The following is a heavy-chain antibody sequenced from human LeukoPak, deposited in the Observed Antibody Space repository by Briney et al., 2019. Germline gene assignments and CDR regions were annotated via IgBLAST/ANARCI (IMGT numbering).Heavy chain of an antibody. V-gene: IGHV4-30-2*01. CDR2: IYHSGST. J-gene: IGHJ3*02. CDR1: GGSISSGGYS. D-gene: IGHD3-22*01. Sequence: SETLSLTCAVSGGSISSGGYSWNWIRQPPGKGLEWIGYIYHSGSTYYNPSLKSRVTISVDRSKNQFSLKLSSVTAADTAVYYCARGLESSGYYNAFDIWGQGTMVTVSS. CDR3: ARGLESSGYYNAFDI.